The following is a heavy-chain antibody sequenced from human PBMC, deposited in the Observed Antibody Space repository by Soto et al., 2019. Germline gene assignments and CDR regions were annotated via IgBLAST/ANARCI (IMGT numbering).Heavy chain of an antibody. CDR3: VRDRAYSGYDN. CDR2: ISSSSSYI. J-gene: IGHJ4*02. D-gene: IGHD5-12*01. Sequence: NPGGSLRLSCAASGFTFSSYSMNWVRQAPGKGLEWVSSISSSSSYIYYADSVKGRFTISRDNGKNTLYLQMNSLRAEDTAVYFCVRDRAYSGYDNWGQGTLVTVSS. CDR1: GFTFSSYS. V-gene: IGHV3-21*01.